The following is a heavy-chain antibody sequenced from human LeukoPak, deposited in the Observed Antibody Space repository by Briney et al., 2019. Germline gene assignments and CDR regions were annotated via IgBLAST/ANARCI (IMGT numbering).Heavy chain of an antibody. CDR1: GGSISSSTYF. CDR3: AREVQGDSYNF. CDR2: IYYSGST. J-gene: IGHJ4*02. Sequence: PSETLSLTCTVSGGSISSSTYFWGWIRQPPGKGLEWIGTIYYSGSTYYNPSLKSRVTISVDTSKNQFSLKLSSVTAADTAVYYCAREVQGDSYNFWGQGTLVTVSS. D-gene: IGHD5-18*01. V-gene: IGHV4-39*07.